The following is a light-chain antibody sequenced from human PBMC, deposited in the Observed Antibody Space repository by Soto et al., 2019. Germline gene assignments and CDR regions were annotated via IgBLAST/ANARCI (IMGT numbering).Light chain of an antibody. V-gene: IGKV1D-12*01. CDR2: TAS. CDR3: QLSNTFVT. J-gene: IGKJ4*01. CDR1: HDVSSW. Sequence: DIQLTQSPSSVSASVGDRVTITCRANHDVSSWLAWYQQKPGKAPKLLIYTASTLQSGVPSRFSGSGYRTAFTLTVSHLQPEDFATYYWQLSNTFVTFGGGTKVE.